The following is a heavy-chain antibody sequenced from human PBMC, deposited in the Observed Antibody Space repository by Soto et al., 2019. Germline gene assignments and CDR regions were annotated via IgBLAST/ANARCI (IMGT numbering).Heavy chain of an antibody. CDR2: IYWDDDK. D-gene: IGHD1-1*01. CDR3: AHRGDMNGNWYKGYVDH. CDR1: GFSLTTRPVG. J-gene: IGHJ4*01. V-gene: IGHV2-5*02. Sequence: QITLRESGPTRVKPTQTLTLTCTFSGFSLTTRPVGVAWIRQPPGKALEWLAVIYWDDDKRYSPSLKSRLSIAKDNSKNQVVLKMAYMDPVDTATYFCAHRGDMNGNWYKGYVDHWGHGTLVTVSS.